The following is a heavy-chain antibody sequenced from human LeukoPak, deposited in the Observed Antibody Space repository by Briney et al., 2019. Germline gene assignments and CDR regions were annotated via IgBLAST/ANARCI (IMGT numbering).Heavy chain of an antibody. CDR1: GFTFNRYW. J-gene: IGHJ4*02. D-gene: IGHD6-13*01. CDR3: ARNAGSWDIDY. Sequence: PGGSLRLSCGASGFTFNRYWMTWVRQAPGKGLEWVAKIKQDGSEMYYVDSVKGRFTISRDNAQRTLYLQMNTLRTADTAVYYCARNAGSWDIDYWGQGILVTVSS. CDR2: IKQDGSEM. V-gene: IGHV3-7*03.